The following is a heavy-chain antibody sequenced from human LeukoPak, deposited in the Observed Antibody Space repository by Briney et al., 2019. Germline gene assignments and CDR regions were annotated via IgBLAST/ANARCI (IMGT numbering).Heavy chain of an antibody. CDR1: GYTFTSYG. Sequence: GASVKVSCKASGYTFTSYGISWVRQAPGQGLEWMGWISAYNGNTNYAQKLQGRVTMTTDTSTSTAYMELRSLRSDDTAVYYCARDFGITFGGVIAAVDYWGQGTLVTVSS. V-gene: IGHV1-18*01. CDR3: ARDFGITFGGVIAAVDY. D-gene: IGHD3-16*02. J-gene: IGHJ4*02. CDR2: ISAYNGNT.